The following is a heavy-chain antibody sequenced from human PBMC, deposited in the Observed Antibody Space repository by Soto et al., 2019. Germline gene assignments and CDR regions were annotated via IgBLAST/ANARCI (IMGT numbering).Heavy chain of an antibody. CDR1: GFTFNNYG. Sequence: PGGSLRLSCAASGFTFNNYGMSWVRQAPGKGLEWVSGISGSGDGAYYADSVKGRFTISRDNSKNTLYLQMNSLRAEDSAVYYCARDFPPGWMFDYWGQGTLVTVSS. V-gene: IGHV3-23*01. J-gene: IGHJ4*02. D-gene: IGHD2-2*03. CDR3: ARDFPPGWMFDY. CDR2: ISGSGDGA.